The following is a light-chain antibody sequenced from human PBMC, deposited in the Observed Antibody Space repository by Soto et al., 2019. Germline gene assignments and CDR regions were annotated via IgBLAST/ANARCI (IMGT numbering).Light chain of an antibody. V-gene: IGKV1-9*01. CDR2: AAS. J-gene: IGKJ1*01. CDR3: QQLNSYPCT. Sequence: DIQLTQSPSFLSASVGDRVTITCRASQGISSYLAWYQQKPGKAPKLLIYAASTLQSGVPSRFRGSGLGTEFTLTISSLQPEDFATYYCQQLNSYPCTFGQGTKVEIK. CDR1: QGISSY.